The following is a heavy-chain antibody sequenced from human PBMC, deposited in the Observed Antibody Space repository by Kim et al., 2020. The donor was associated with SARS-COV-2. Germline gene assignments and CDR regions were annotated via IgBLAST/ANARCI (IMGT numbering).Heavy chain of an antibody. Sequence: SETLSLTCTVSGGSISSSSYYWGWIRQPPGKGLEWIGSIHYSGSTYYNPSLKSRVTISVDTSKNQFSLKLSSVTAADTAVYYCASYDCSSTSCYGKIDYWGQGTLVTVSS. D-gene: IGHD2-2*01. V-gene: IGHV4-39*01. J-gene: IGHJ4*02. CDR1: GGSISSSSYY. CDR2: IHYSGST. CDR3: ASYDCSSTSCYGKIDY.